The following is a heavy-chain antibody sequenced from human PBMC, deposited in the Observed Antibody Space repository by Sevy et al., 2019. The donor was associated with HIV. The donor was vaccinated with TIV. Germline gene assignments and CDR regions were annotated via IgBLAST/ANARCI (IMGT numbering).Heavy chain of an antibody. CDR1: GGSFNGFY. J-gene: IGHJ3*02. CDR3: VRGQGRGSGSRATVFDI. Sequence: SEILSLTCVVNGGSFNGFYWNWIRQPPGKGLEWLGEIDHTGRTTYKPSLTNYNPSLKSRVTMSLDTSKNQFSLKLTSVTAADTAVYYYVRGQGRGSGSRATVFDIWGQGTMVTVSS. D-gene: IGHD6-19*01. CDR2: IDHTGRTTYKPSLT. V-gene: IGHV4-34*01.